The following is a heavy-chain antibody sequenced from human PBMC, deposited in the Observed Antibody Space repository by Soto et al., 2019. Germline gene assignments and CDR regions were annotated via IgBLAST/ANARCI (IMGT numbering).Heavy chain of an antibody. CDR3: ARDAHGMDV. CDR2: IFFTGST. CDR1: GGSVSSGSYH. J-gene: IGHJ6*02. Sequence: QVQLQESGPGLVKPSETLSLTCTVSGGSVSSGSYHWRWIRQPPGKGLEWIGYIFFTGSTNYKPSLKSGNTQSVDSSKMKCSLKLGSVAAADTAVYYCARDAHGMDVWGQGTTVTVSS. V-gene: IGHV4-61*01.